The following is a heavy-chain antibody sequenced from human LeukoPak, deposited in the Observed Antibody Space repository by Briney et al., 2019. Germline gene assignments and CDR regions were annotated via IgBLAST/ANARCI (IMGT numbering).Heavy chain of an antibody. J-gene: IGHJ4*02. D-gene: IGHD3-3*01. Sequence: PGGSLRLSCAASGFTFSSYAMSWVRQAPGKGLEWVSYISSSGSTIYYADSVKGRFTISRDNAKNSLYLQMNSLRAEDTAVYYCASQVGSNLEWSGYWGQGTLVTVSS. CDR1: GFTFSSYA. V-gene: IGHV3-48*04. CDR3: ASQVGSNLEWSGY. CDR2: ISSSGSTI.